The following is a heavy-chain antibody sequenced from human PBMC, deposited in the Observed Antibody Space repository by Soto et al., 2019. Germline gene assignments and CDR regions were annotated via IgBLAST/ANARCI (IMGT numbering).Heavy chain of an antibody. J-gene: IGHJ4*02. CDR1: GYTFTGYY. V-gene: IGHV1-69*06. D-gene: IGHD3-22*01. Sequence: SVKVSCKASGYTFTGYYMNWVRQAPGQGREWMGGIIPIFGTANYAQKFQGRVTITADKSTSTAYMELSSLRSEDTAVYYCARDPPAGDSSGYYHRFRDYWGQGTLVTVSS. CDR3: ARDPPAGDSSGYYHRFRDY. CDR2: IIPIFGTA.